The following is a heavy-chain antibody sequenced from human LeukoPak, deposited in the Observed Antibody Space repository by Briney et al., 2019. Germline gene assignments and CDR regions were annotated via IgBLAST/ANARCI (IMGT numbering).Heavy chain of an antibody. Sequence: GASVKVSCKASGYTFTSYDINGVRQATGQGLEWMGWMNPNSGNTGYAQKFQGRVTITRNTSISTDYMELSSLRSEDTAVYYCARARLRGYSYGRRRETYWFDPWGQGTLVTVSS. CDR2: MNPNSGNT. CDR3: ARARLRGYSYGRRRETYWFDP. CDR1: GYTFTSYD. V-gene: IGHV1-8*01. J-gene: IGHJ5*02. D-gene: IGHD5-18*01.